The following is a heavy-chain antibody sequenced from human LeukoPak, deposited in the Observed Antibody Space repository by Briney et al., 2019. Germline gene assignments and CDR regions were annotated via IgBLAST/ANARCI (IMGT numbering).Heavy chain of an antibody. Sequence: SETLSLTCTVSGGSISSYYWSWIRQPPGKGLEWIGYIYYSGSTNYNPSLKSRVTISVDTSKNQFSLKLSSVTAADTAVYYCARDSTIFGVVPFDYWGQGTLVTVSS. J-gene: IGHJ4*02. D-gene: IGHD3-3*01. CDR2: IYYSGST. CDR1: GGSISSYY. V-gene: IGHV4-59*12. CDR3: ARDSTIFGVVPFDY.